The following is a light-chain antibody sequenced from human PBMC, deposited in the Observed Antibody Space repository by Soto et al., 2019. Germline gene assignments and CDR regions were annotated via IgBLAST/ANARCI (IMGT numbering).Light chain of an antibody. CDR2: QDV. CDR3: AAWDDSLNGPI. J-gene: IGLJ2*01. Sequence: SYELTQPPSLSVSPGQTASITCSGDKLGHKYASWYQQKPGQSPVMVIYQDVRRPSGIPERFSGSNSGNTATLTISGLRSEDEADYFCAAWDDSLNGPIFGGGTKLTVL. CDR1: KLGHKY. V-gene: IGLV3-1*01.